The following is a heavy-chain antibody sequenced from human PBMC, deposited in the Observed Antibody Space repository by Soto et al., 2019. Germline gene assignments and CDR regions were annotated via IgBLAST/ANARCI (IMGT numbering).Heavy chain of an antibody. V-gene: IGHV3-11*04. D-gene: IGHD2-2*01. J-gene: IGHJ6*02. CDR1: GFTFSNYY. CDR3: ARHQAGTSEYYYYAMDV. CDR2: ISDTAGDT. Sequence: GGSLRLSCAASGFTFSNYYMSWIRQVPGKGLECVSYISDTAGDTHYADSVKGRFTISRDNAKNSLFLLMSSLRAEDTAVYYCARHQAGTSEYYYYAMDVWGQGTTVTVSS.